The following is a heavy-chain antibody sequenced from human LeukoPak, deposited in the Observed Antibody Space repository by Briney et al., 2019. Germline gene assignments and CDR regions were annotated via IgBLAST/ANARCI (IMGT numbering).Heavy chain of an antibody. J-gene: IGHJ6*03. V-gene: IGHV4-4*07. CDR3: ARGHKVGYYYYFYMDV. Sequence: SEALSLTCSVSGGSISSYYWNWFRQPAGKGLEWIGRIYPSGSTTNYNPSLESRVTISVDKSESQFSLKVTSVTAADTAVYFCARGHKVGYYYYFYMDVWGKGTTVTVSS. CDR2: IYPSGSTT. CDR1: GGSISSYY.